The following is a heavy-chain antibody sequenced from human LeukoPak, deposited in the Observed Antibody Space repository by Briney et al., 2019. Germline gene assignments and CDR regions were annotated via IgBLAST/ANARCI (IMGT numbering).Heavy chain of an antibody. CDR2: IYKGTTT. J-gene: IGHJ4*02. CDR3: ARGLDSSGGGYYFDY. Sequence: GGSLRLSCEASGFTVSSNYMSWVRQAPGKGLEWVSVIYKGTTTYYADSVKGRFTISRDSPKNTLYLRMNSLRAEDTAVYYCARGLDSSGGGYYFDYWGQGTLVTVSS. D-gene: IGHD3-10*01. CDR1: GFTVSSNY. V-gene: IGHV3-53*01.